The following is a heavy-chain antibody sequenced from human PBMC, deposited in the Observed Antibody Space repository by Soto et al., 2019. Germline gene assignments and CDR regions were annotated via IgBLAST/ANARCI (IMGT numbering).Heavy chain of an antibody. J-gene: IGHJ6*02. CDR1: GGSFSTYA. V-gene: IGHV1-69*06. CDR3: AAPRTDGYKVPDPSTYYYYGLDV. CDR2: IIPIFGTP. D-gene: IGHD5-12*01. Sequence: GASVKVSCKGSGGSFSTYAISWVRQAPGQGLEWMGGIIPIFGTPNYAQKFQGRVTITADRSTSTAYLELNSLRSEDTAVYYCAAPRTDGYKVPDPSTYYYYGLDVWGQGTTVTVSS.